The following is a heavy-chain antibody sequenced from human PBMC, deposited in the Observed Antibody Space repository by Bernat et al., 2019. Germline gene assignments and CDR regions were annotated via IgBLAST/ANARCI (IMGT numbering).Heavy chain of an antibody. J-gene: IGHJ6*03. D-gene: IGHD3-10*01. V-gene: IGHV3-30*18. Sequence: QVQLVESGGGVVQPGRSLRLSCAASGFTFNNYGMHWVRQAPGKGLEWVAAVSYDGSNQYYADSVKGRFTVSRDNSKDTLYLQVNSLRAEDTAVYYCAKDSGDTEYFYYMDVWGQGATVTVSS. CDR3: AKDSGDTEYFYYMDV. CDR2: VSYDGSNQ. CDR1: GFTFNNYG.